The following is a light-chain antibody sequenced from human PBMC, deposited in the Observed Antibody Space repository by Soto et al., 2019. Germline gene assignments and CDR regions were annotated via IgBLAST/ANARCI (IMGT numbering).Light chain of an antibody. V-gene: IGKV1-5*01. CDR3: QRYNNYSPWT. CDR2: GAS. Sequence: DIQMTQSPSTLSASVGDRATITCRASQSVNTWVAWYQQKPGTAPKLLIYGASNLKSGVPSRFSGSGSGTEFTLTISSLQPDDSATYYCQRYNNYSPWTFGQGTKVEIK. J-gene: IGKJ1*01. CDR1: QSVNTW.